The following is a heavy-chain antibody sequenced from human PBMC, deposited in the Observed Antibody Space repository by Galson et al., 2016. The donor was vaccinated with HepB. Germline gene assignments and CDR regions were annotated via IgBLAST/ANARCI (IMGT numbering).Heavy chain of an antibody. V-gene: IGHV1-69*13. J-gene: IGHJ4*02. CDR2: IIPIYGTT. Sequence: SVKVSCKASGGIFRRHAISWVRQAPGQGLEWMGGIIPIYGTTNYAQKFKGRVSLTADESTRTAYMELSSLTSEDTALYYCARGGDSSGWYEILLWGQGTLVTVSS. CDR3: ARGGDSSGWYEILL. D-gene: IGHD6-19*01. CDR1: GGIFRRHA.